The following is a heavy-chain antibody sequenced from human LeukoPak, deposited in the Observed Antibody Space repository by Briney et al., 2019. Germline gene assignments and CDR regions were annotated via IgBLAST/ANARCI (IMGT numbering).Heavy chain of an antibody. CDR1: GFTFGDYA. V-gene: IGHV3-49*04. D-gene: IGHD3-10*01. CDR3: TRLRYFYGSGSYSFFDY. J-gene: IGHJ4*02. CDR2: IRTKGYGGTA. Sequence: GGSLRLSCTVSGFTFGDYAISWVRQAPGKGLEWVGFIRTKGYGGTAEYGASVKDRFIISRDDSSSFAYLQMNSLKSEDTAVYYCTRLRYFYGSGSYSFFDYWGQGTLVTVSS.